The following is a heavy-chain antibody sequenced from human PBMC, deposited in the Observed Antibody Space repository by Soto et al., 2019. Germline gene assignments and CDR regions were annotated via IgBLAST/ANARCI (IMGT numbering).Heavy chain of an antibody. J-gene: IGHJ5*02. CDR1: GGTFSSYA. D-gene: IGHD6-19*01. V-gene: IGHV1-69*01. CDR3: ARAVGSGYENWFDP. Sequence: VSCNASGGTFSSYAISWVRQAPGQGLEWMGGIIPIFGTANYAQKFQGRVTITADESTSTAYMELSSLRSEDTAVYYCARAVGSGYENWFDPWGQGTPVTVSS. CDR2: IIPIFGTA.